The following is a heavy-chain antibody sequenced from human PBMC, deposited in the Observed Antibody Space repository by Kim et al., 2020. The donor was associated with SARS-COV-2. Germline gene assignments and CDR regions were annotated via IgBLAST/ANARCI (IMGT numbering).Heavy chain of an antibody. V-gene: IGHV3-30-3*01. J-gene: IGHJ6*02. CDR2: ISYDGSNK. CDR3: ARKHYSSGCFRSGYYYYYDMQV. CDR1: GFTFSSYA. D-gene: IGHD6-19*01. Sequence: GGSLRLSCAASGFTFSSYAMHWVRQAPGKGLEWVAVISYDGSNKYYADSVKGRFTISRDNSKNTLYLQMNSLRAEDTAVYYCARKHYSSGCFRSGYYYYYDMQVGSQGTTVNVAS.